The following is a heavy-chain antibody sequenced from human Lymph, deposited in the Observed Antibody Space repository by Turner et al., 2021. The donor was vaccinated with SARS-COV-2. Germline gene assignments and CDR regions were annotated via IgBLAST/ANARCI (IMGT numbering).Heavy chain of an antibody. CDR1: GFTFSSYA. Sequence: EVQLLESGGGLVQPGGSLRLSCAASGFTFSSYAMSWVRQAPGKGLEWVSAISGSGGSTYYADSVKGRFTNSRDNSKNTLYLQMNSLRAEDTAVYYCANLYSSSAAGDPWGQGTLVTVSS. J-gene: IGHJ5*02. V-gene: IGHV3-23*01. D-gene: IGHD6-6*01. CDR3: ANLYSSSAAGDP. CDR2: ISGSGGST.